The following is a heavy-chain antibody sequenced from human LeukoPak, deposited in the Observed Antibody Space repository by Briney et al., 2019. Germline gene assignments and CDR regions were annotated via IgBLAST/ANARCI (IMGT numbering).Heavy chain of an antibody. CDR3: ARDIKKYDYVWGSYRRTFDY. J-gene: IGHJ4*02. CDR1: GYTFTSYD. D-gene: IGHD3-16*02. CDR2: MNPNSGNT. Sequence: ASVKVSCKASGYTFTSYDINWVRQATGQGLEWMGWMNPNSGNTGYAQKFQGRVTMTRNTSISTAYMELSSLRSEDTAVYYCARDIKKYDYVWGSYRRTFDYWGQGTLVTVSS. V-gene: IGHV1-8*01.